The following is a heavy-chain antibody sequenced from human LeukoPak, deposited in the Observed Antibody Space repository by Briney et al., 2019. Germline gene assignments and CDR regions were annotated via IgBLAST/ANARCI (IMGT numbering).Heavy chain of an antibody. Sequence: GGSLRLSRAASGFTFSDAWMSWVRQAPGKGLEWVGRIRRKTGGGTTDYAAPVRGRFTISRDDSKNTRYLQMNSLKSEDTALYYCAQASGYDRYWGQGTPVTVSS. J-gene: IGHJ4*02. V-gene: IGHV3-15*01. D-gene: IGHD5-12*01. CDR2: IRRKTGGGTT. CDR1: GFTFSDAW. CDR3: AQASGYDRY.